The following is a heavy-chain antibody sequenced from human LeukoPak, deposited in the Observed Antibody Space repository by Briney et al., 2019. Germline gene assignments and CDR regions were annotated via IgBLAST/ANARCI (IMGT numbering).Heavy chain of an antibody. J-gene: IGHJ3*02. CDR1: GYTLTELS. D-gene: IGHD1-26*01. V-gene: IGHV1-24*01. CDR3: ATVFLLGARRGAFDI. Sequence: ASAKVSCKVSGYTLTELSMHWVRQAPGKGLEWMGGFDPEDGETIYAQKFQGRVTMTEDTSTDTAYMELSSLRSEDTAVYYCATVFLLGARRGAFDIWGQGTMVTVSS. CDR2: FDPEDGET.